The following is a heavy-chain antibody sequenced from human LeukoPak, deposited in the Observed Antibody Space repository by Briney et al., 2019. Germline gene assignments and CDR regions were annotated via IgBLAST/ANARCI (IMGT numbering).Heavy chain of an antibody. CDR3: ARGVGYCSSTSCYRNWFDP. V-gene: IGHV4-34*01. CDR2: INHSGST. D-gene: IGHD2-2*01. Sequence: PSETLSLTCAVYGGSFSGYYWSWIRQPPGKGLEWIGEINHSGSTNYNPSLKSRVTISVDTSKNQFSLKLSSVTAADTAVYYCARGVGYCSSTSCYRNWFDPWGQGTLVTVSS. J-gene: IGHJ5*02. CDR1: GGSFSGYY.